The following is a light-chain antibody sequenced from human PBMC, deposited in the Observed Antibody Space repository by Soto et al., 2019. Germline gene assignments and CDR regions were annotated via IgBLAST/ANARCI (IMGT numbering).Light chain of an antibody. Sequence: EIVLTQSPGTLSLSPGERATLSCRASQSVSSAYLAWYQHKPGQPPTLLIYAASSRVTGIPDRFSGSGSGTDLTLTISRLEPEDVAVYYCQQYGSSSTWTFGQGTKVEIK. CDR1: QSVSSAY. CDR2: AAS. J-gene: IGKJ1*01. CDR3: QQYGSSSTWT. V-gene: IGKV3-20*01.